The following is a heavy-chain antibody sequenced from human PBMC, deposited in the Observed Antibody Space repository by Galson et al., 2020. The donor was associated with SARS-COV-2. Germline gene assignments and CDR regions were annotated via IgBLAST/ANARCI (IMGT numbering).Heavy chain of an antibody. CDR1: GFTSSSYA. CDR2: IPYAGSNK. D-gene: IGHD3-10*01. Sequence: GESLKISCAASGFTSSSYAMHWVRQAPGKGLEWVAVIPYAGSNKYYADSVKGRFTISRDNSKNTLYLQMNSLRAEDTALYYCAREGITDAFDIWGQWTMVTVSS. CDR3: AREGITDAFDI. J-gene: IGHJ3*02. V-gene: IGHV3-30*04.